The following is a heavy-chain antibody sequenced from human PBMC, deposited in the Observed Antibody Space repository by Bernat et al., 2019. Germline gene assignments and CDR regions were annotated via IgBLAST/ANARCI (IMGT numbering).Heavy chain of an antibody. CDR3: AKSTAAAQRGSFDY. D-gene: IGHD6-13*01. J-gene: IGHJ4*02. CDR1: GFTFSSYG. Sequence: QVQLVESGGGVVQPGRSLRLSCAASGFTFSSYGMHWVRQAPGKGLEWVAVISYDGSNKYYADSVKGRFTISRDNSKNTLYLQMNSLRAEDTAVYYCAKSTAAAQRGSFDYRGQGTLVTVSS. V-gene: IGHV3-30*18. CDR2: ISYDGSNK.